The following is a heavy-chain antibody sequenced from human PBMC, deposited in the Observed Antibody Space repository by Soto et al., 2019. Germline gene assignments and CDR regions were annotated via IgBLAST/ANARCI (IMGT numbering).Heavy chain of an antibody. Sequence: QVQLQESGPGLVKPSETLSLTCTVSGGSISSYYWSWIRQPPGKGLEWIGYIYYSGSTNYNPSLKSRVTISVATSKNQFSLKLSSVTAADTAVYYCATTTGGYSSSWFPNTYYYYYGMDVWGQGTTVTVSS. V-gene: IGHV4-59*01. CDR3: ATTTGGYSSSWFPNTYYYYYGMDV. D-gene: IGHD6-13*01. J-gene: IGHJ6*02. CDR1: GGSISSYY. CDR2: IYYSGST.